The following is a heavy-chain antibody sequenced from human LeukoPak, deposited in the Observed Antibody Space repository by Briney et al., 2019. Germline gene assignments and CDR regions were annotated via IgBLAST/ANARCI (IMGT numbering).Heavy chain of an antibody. CDR3: ANVEMATIRFRGVTRNWFDP. CDR2: IIPIFGTA. D-gene: IGHD5-24*01. CDR1: GGTFSSYA. J-gene: IGHJ5*02. V-gene: IGHV1-69*05. Sequence: SVKVSCKASGGTFSSYAISWVRQAPGQGLEWMGGIIPIFGTANYAQKFQGRVTITTDESTSTAYMELSSLSSEDTAVYYCANVEMATIRFRGVTRNWFDPWGQGTLVTVSS.